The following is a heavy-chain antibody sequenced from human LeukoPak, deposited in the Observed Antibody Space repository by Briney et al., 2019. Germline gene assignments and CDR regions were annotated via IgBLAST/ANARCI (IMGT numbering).Heavy chain of an antibody. CDR1: GFSLSTSGVG. V-gene: IGHV2-5*02. CDR3: AHRSDGDRVQVAVYFDY. D-gene: IGHD4-17*01. Sequence: ESGPTLVKPTQTLTLTCTFSGFSLSTSGVGVGWIRQPPGKALEWLALIYWDDDKRYSPSLKSRLTITKDTSKNQVVLTMTNMDPVDTATYYCAHRSDGDRVQVAVYFDYWGQGTLVTVSS. CDR2: IYWDDDK. J-gene: IGHJ4*02.